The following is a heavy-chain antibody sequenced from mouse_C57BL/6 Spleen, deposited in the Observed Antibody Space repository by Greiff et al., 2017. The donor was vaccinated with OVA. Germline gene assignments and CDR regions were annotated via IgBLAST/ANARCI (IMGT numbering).Heavy chain of an antibody. CDR2: IHPSDSDT. V-gene: IGHV1-74*01. Sequence: VQLQQPGAELVKPGASVKVSCKASGYTFTSYWMHWVKQRPGQGLEWIGRIHPSDSDTNYNPKFKGKATLTVDKSSSTAYMQLSSLTSEDSAVYYCAIDVTVVADYYAMDYWGQGTSVTVSS. D-gene: IGHD1-1*01. CDR3: AIDVTVVADYYAMDY. J-gene: IGHJ4*01. CDR1: GYTFTSYW.